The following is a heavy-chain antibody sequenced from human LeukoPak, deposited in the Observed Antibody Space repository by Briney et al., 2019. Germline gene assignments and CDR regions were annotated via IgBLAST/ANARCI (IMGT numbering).Heavy chain of an antibody. CDR1: GFTFSSYA. D-gene: IGHD2-15*01. V-gene: IGHV3-23*01. J-gene: IGHJ4*02. CDR3: AKDLIIVVVVPATGGFDY. Sequence: GASLRLSCAASGFTFSSYAMSWVRRAPGKGLEWVSAINGSGGTTYSEDSVKGRTTISRDNSKNTLYLKINSMTAEHTAVYYRAKDLIIVVVVPATGGFDYWGRATMVTVSS. CDR2: INGSGGTT.